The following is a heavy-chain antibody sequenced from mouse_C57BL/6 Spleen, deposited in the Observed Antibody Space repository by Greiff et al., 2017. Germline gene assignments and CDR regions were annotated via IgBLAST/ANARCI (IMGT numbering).Heavy chain of an antibody. J-gene: IGHJ4*01. CDR2: ISSGGDYI. D-gene: IGHD1-1*02. CDR1: GFTFSSYA. CDR3: TRDGSYGAMDY. Sequence: EVNVVESGEGLVKPGGSLKLSCAASGFTFSSYAMSWVRQTPEKRLEWVAYISSGGDYIYYADTVKGRCTISRDNARNTLYLQMSRLKSEDTALYYSTRDGSYGAMDYWGQGTSVTVSS. V-gene: IGHV5-9-1*02.